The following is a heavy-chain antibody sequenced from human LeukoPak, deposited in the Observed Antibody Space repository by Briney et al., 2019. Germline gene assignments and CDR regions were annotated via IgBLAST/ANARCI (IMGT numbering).Heavy chain of an antibody. CDR3: ARERVVVTAIEDCYYGMDV. J-gene: IGHJ6*02. V-gene: IGHV3-74*01. Sequence: GGSLRLSCAASGFTFSSYWMHWVRQAPGKGLVWVSRINSDGSSTSYADSVKGRFIISRDNAKNTLYLQMNSLRAEDTAVYYCARERVVVTAIEDCYYGMDVWGQGTTVTVSS. CDR2: INSDGSST. CDR1: GFTFSSYW. D-gene: IGHD2-21*02.